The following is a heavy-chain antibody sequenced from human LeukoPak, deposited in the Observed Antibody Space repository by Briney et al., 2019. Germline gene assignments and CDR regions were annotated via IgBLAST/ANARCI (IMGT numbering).Heavy chain of an antibody. J-gene: IGHJ4*02. CDR1: GFTVSSNY. CDR2: IYSGGST. V-gene: IGHV3-53*01. Sequence: PGGSLRLSCAASGFTVSSNYMSWVRQAPGKGLEWVSVIYSGGSTYYADSVKGRFTISRDNSKNPLYLQMNSLRAEDTAVYYCARERLHSSSSYYFDYWGQGTLVTVSS. CDR3: ARERLHSSSSYYFDY. D-gene: IGHD6-6*01.